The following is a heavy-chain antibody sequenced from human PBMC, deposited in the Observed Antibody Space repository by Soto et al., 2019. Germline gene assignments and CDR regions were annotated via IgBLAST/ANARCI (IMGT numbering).Heavy chain of an antibody. CDR2: ISYDGSNK. D-gene: IGHD4-17*01. J-gene: IGHJ4*02. CDR1: GFTFSSYG. CDR3: ARRVGYGDYSPSDY. V-gene: IGHV3-30*03. Sequence: GGSLRLSCAASGFTFSSYGMHWVRQAPGKGLEWVAVISYDGSNKYYADSVKGRFTISRDNSKNTLYLQMNSLRAEDTAVYYCARRVGYGDYSPSDYWGQGTLVTVSS.